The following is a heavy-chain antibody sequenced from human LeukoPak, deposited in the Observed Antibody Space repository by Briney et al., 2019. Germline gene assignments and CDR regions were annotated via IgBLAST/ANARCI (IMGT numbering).Heavy chain of an antibody. Sequence: ASVKVPCKASGYTFTGYYMHWVRQAPGQGLEWMGWINPNSGGTNYAQKFQGRVTMTRDTSISTAYMELRRLRSDDTAVYYCARDGRGYSGWGSGGDPSDYWGQGTLVTVSS. CDR2: INPNSGGT. D-gene: IGHD5-12*01. V-gene: IGHV1-2*02. CDR1: GYTFTGYY. CDR3: ARDGRGYSGWGSGGDPSDY. J-gene: IGHJ4*02.